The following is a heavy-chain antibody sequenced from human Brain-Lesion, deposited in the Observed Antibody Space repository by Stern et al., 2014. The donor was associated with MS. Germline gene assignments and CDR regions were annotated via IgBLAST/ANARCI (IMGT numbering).Heavy chain of an antibody. CDR1: GFTFDDYA. CDR3: ARDITGSSAYFAY. CDR2: ISWNSGTI. V-gene: IGHV3-9*01. Sequence: EVQLVESLGDLVQPGRSLRLSCAAFGFTFDDYAMHWVRQSPGKGLEWVAGISWNSGTIGYADSVKGRFTTSRDNAYSSLYLQMNSLRPEDTALYYCARDITGSSAYFAYWGQGTLVTVSS. D-gene: IGHD1-14*01. J-gene: IGHJ4*02.